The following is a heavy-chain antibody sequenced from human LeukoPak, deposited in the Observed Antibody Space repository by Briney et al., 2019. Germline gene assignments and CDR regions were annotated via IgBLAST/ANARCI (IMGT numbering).Heavy chain of an antibody. J-gene: IGHJ4*02. V-gene: IGHV3-21*01. CDR1: GFMFNGYS. CDR2: ISGGSDYI. CDR3: ARRRYFDY. Sequence: GGSLRLSCAASGFMFNGYSMTWVRQAPGKGLEWVSYISGGSDYIFYTDSVKGRFTISRDNAKKSLYLQLDSLRAEDTAVYYCARRRYFDYWGQGTLVTVSS.